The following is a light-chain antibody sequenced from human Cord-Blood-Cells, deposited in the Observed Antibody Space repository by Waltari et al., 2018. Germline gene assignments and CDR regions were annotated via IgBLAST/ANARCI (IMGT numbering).Light chain of an antibody. CDR2: QDS. J-gene: IGLJ2*01. CDR1: KLGDKY. CDR3: QAWDSSTAVV. V-gene: IGLV3-1*01. Sequence: SYELTQTPSVSVSPGQTASITCSGDKLGDKYACWYQQKPGQSPVLVIYQDSKRPSGIPGRFSCSNSGNTATLTISGTQGMDGAYYYCQAWDSSTAVVFGGGTKLTVL.